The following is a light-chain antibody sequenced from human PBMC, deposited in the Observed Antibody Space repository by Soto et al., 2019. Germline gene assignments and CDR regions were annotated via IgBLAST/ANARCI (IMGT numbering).Light chain of an antibody. V-gene: IGKV3-15*01. CDR3: QQYNRWPPWT. J-gene: IGKJ1*01. Sequence: EIVMTQSPATLSVSPGERVTLSCRASQSVSSNLAWYQQKPGQAPSLLMYGVSTRATGIPARFSGSGSGTEFTLTISSLQSEDFAVYYCQQYNRWPPWTFGQGTKVEFK. CDR2: GVS. CDR1: QSVSSN.